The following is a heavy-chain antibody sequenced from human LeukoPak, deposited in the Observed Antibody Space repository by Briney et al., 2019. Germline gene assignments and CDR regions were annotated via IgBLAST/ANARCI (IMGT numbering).Heavy chain of an antibody. Sequence: SETLSLTCTVSGGSISSSSYYWGWIRQPPGKGLEWIGNIYYSGSTYYNPSLKSRVTISVDTSKNQFSLKLSSVTAADTAVYYCARDFVVVVAEYYFDYWGQGTLVTVSS. CDR2: IYYSGST. D-gene: IGHD2-15*01. J-gene: IGHJ4*02. CDR3: ARDFVVVVAEYYFDY. CDR1: GGSISSSSYY. V-gene: IGHV4-39*07.